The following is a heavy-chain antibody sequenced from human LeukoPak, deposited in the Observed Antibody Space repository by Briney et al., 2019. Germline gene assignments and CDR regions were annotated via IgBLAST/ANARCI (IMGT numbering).Heavy chain of an antibody. D-gene: IGHD5-12*01. CDR3: ARDTSGYDRLMDY. V-gene: IGHV3-23*01. CDR1: GFTFSSYA. Sequence: GGSLRLSCVASGFTFSSYAMSWVRQAPGKGLEWVSAISGSGGSTYYADSVKGRFTISRDNAKNSLYLQMNSLRAEDTAVYYCARDTSGYDRLMDYWGQGTLVTVSS. J-gene: IGHJ4*02. CDR2: ISGSGGST.